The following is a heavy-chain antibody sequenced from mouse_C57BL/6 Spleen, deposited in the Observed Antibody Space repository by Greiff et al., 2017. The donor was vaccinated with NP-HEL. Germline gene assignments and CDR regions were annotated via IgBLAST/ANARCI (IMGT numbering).Heavy chain of an antibody. D-gene: IGHD2-1*01. CDR2: ISDGGSYT. V-gene: IGHV5-4*03. J-gene: IGHJ2*01. CDR3: ARGPYGNFYFDY. Sequence: EVKLVESGGGLVKPGGSLKLSCAASGFTFSSYAMSWVRQTPEKRLEWVATISDGGSYTYYPDNVKGRFTISRDNAKNNLYLQMSHLKSEDTAMYYCARGPYGNFYFDYWGQGTTLTVSS. CDR1: GFTFSSYA.